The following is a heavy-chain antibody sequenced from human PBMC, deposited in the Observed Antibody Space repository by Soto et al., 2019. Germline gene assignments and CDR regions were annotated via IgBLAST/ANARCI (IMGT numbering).Heavy chain of an antibody. CDR1: GGTLTSYT. D-gene: IGHD4-17*01. Sequence: QVQLVQSGAEVKKPGSSVRVSCKASGGTLTSYTISWGRQAPGQGLEWMGGIIPVFGTTAYAQKFQGRVTITSDQSTGTAYLDLFSLRSEDTAIYYGSLINSYGRGDFWGQVTLVTASS. CDR3: SLINSYGRGDF. CDR2: IIPVFGTT. V-gene: IGHV1-69*01. J-gene: IGHJ4*02.